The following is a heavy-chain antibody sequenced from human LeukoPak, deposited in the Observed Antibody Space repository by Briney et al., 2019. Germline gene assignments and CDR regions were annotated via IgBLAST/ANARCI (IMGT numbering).Heavy chain of an antibody. V-gene: IGHV1-2*02. D-gene: IGHD3-10*01. Sequence: GASVKVSCKASGYTFTGYFFHWVRQAPGQGLEWMGWINVNNGGTKYAQHLQGRVAMTTDTSISTAYMELSRLRSDDTAVYYCARDLKFGELLYKHRKGFDPWGQGTLVTVSS. CDR3: ARDLKFGELLYKHRKGFDP. CDR2: INVNNGGT. J-gene: IGHJ5*02. CDR1: GYTFTGYF.